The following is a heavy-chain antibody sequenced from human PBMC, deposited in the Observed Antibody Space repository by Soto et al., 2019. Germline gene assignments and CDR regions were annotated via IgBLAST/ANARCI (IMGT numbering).Heavy chain of an antibody. CDR2: ISGSGGST. V-gene: IGHV3-23*01. J-gene: IGHJ5*02. CDR1: GFTFSSHA. CDR3: AKDQTYYDYVWGSYPSFDP. Sequence: PGGSLRLSCAASGFTFSSHAMSWVRQAPGKGLEWVSGISGSGGSTYYADSVKGRFTISRDNSKNTLYLQMNSLRAEDTAVYYCAKDQTYYDYVWGSYPSFDPWGQGTLVPVSS. D-gene: IGHD3-16*01.